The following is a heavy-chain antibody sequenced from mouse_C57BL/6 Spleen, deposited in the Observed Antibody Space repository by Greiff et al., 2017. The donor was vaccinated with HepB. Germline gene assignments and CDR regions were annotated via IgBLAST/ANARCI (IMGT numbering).Heavy chain of an antibody. Sequence: DVHLVESGGGLVQPGGSLSLSCAASGFTFTDYYMSWVRQPPGKALEWLGFIRHKANGYTTEYSASVKGRFTISRDNSQSILYLQMNALSAEDSATYYCARYRGAEEFAYWGQGTLVTVSA. CDR1: GFTFTDYY. V-gene: IGHV7-3*01. CDR3: ARYRGAEEFAY. J-gene: IGHJ3*01. CDR2: IRHKANGYTT.